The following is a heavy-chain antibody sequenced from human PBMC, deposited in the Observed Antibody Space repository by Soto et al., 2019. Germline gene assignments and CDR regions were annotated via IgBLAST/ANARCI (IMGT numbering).Heavy chain of an antibody. Sequence: QVQLVESGGSLVQPGGSLRLSCAASGFKFSKSGMHWVRQAPGKGLQWVAVIWFDDSERHYADSVKGRFTISRDNSRGTVYLLMNSLRAEATAVYYCVTSNDVAVWGQGTMVTVSS. CDR3: VTSNDVAV. D-gene: IGHD2-2*01. CDR2: IWFDDSER. J-gene: IGHJ3*01. V-gene: IGHV3-33*01. CDR1: GFKFSKSG.